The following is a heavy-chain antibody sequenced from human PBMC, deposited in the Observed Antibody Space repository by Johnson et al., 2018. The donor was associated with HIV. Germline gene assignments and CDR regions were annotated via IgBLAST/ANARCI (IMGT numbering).Heavy chain of an antibody. CDR3: ASLGANWGRGAFDI. D-gene: IGHD7-27*01. CDR2: IYSGGST. J-gene: IGHJ3*02. CDR1: GFTVSSNY. V-gene: IGHV3-66*02. Sequence: VQLVESGGGLVQPGGSLRLSCAASGFTVSSNYMSWVRQAPGKGLEWVSVIYSGGSTYYADSVKGRFTISRDNSKNKLYLQMNSLRAEDTAVYYCASLGANWGRGAFDIWGQGTMVTVSS.